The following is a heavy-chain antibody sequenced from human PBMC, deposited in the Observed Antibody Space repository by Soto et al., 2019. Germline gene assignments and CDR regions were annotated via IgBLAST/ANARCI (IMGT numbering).Heavy chain of an antibody. V-gene: IGHV4-59*01. CDR1: GGSISSYY. CDR2: IYYSGST. CDR3: ARGGSSSGNYYYYYMDV. Sequence: QVQLQESGPGLVKPSETLSLTCTVSGGSISSYYWSWIRQPPGKGLEWIGYIYYSGSTNYNPSLKSRVTISVDTSKNQFSLKLSSVTAADTAVYYCARGGSSSGNYYYYYMDVWGKGTTVTVSS. J-gene: IGHJ6*03. D-gene: IGHD6-13*01.